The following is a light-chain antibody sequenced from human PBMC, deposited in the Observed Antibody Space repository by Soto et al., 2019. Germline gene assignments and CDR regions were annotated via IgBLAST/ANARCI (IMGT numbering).Light chain of an antibody. V-gene: IGLV2-14*01. Sequence: QSALTQPASVSGSPGQSITISCTGTSSDVGGYNHVSWYQQHPGKAPKLMIYDVSNRPSGVSNRFSGSKSGNTASLTISGLQAEDEADYCCSSYTSSSTVVFGGGTKVTVL. CDR3: SSYTSSSTVV. CDR1: SSDVGGYNH. CDR2: DVS. J-gene: IGLJ2*01.